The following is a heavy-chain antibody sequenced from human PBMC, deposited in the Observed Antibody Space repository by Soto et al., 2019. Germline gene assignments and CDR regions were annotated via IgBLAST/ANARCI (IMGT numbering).Heavy chain of an antibody. Sequence: GESLKISCKGSGYSFTSYWISWVRQMPGKGLEWMGRIDPSDSYTNYSPSFQGHVTISADKSISTAYLQWSSLKASDTAMYYCATRLRVGATTQYYYYGMDVWGQGTTVTVSS. V-gene: IGHV5-10-1*01. CDR2: IDPSDSYT. CDR1: GYSFTSYW. J-gene: IGHJ6*02. D-gene: IGHD1-26*01. CDR3: ATRLRVGATTQYYYYGMDV.